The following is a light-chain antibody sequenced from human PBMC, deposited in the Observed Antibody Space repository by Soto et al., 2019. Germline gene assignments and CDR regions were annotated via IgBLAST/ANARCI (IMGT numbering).Light chain of an antibody. J-gene: IGKJ3*01. CDR2: AAS. V-gene: IGKV1D-16*01. Sequence: DIQMTQSPSSLSASVGDRVTITCRATDYVSSELAWYQQRPGKAPKSLIYAASTLQRGVLARFTGSGSWTTFTRTISSLQPEDSASYFFQQDSSFPFSFGPGTTVDIK. CDR1: DYVSSE. CDR3: QQDSSFPFS.